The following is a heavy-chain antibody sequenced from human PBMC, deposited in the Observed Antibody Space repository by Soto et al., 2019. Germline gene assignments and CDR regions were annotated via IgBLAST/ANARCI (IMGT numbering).Heavy chain of an antibody. CDR2: INHSGST. CDR3: ATAPKIDYFDS. CDR1: CSSFSSDYY. V-gene: IGHV4-38-2*01. J-gene: IGHJ4*02. Sequence: SETLSLTCAFSCSSFSSDYYWGWIRQPPGKGLEWIGSINHSGSTYYNPSLKSRVTISVDTSKNQFSLKLTSVTAADTAVYYCATAPKIDYFDSWAQGTLVTVSS.